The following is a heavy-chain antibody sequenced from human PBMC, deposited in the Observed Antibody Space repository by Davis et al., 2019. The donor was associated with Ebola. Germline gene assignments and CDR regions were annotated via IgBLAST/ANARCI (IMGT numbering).Heavy chain of an antibody. V-gene: IGHV1-18*04. Sequence: ASVKVSCKASGYTFTSYGITWVRQAPGQGLEWMGWINPHNGNTNYAQNAQGRVTMTTDTSTSTAYMEVGILRSDDTAVYYCARAQFPTTSDHWGQGTLVTVSS. CDR2: INPHNGNT. D-gene: IGHD1-1*01. CDR1: GYTFTSYG. CDR3: ARAQFPTTSDH. J-gene: IGHJ4*02.